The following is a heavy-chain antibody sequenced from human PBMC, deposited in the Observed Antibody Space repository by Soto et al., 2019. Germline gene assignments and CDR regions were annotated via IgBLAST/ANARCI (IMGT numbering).Heavy chain of an antibody. J-gene: IGHJ4*02. CDR1: GGSISSGDYY. V-gene: IGHV4-30-4*01. CDR2: IYYSGST. Sequence: KPSETLSLTCTVSGGSISSGDYYWSWIRQPPGKGLEWIGYIYYSGSTYYNPSLKSRVTISVDTSKNQFSLKLSSVTAADTAVYYCAREGRATGTYREWFHDYFDYWGQGTLVTVSS. D-gene: IGHD3-3*01. CDR3: AREGRATGTYREWFHDYFDY.